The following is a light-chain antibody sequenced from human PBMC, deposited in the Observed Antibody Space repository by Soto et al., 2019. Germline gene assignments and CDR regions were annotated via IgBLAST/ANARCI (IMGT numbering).Light chain of an antibody. J-gene: IGLJ1*01. Sequence: QSALTQPASVSGSPGQSITISCTGARSDVGNYDYVSWYQQHPGNAPKLIMYAVSRRPSGVSSRFSGSKSGNTASLTISGLQADDEAAYYCSSYTATNTLVVFGTGTKVTVL. CDR3: SSYTATNTLVV. CDR2: AVS. V-gene: IGLV2-14*01. CDR1: RSDVGNYDY.